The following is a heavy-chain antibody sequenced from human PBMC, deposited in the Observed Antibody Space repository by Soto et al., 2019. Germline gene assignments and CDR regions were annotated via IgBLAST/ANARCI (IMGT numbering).Heavy chain of an antibody. CDR3: AGDLFRIRAIVVVVAAL. D-gene: IGHD2-15*01. J-gene: IGHJ4*02. CDR2: ISAYNGNT. CDR1: GYTFTSYG. V-gene: IGHV1-18*01. Sequence: QVQLVQSGAEVKKPGASVKVSCKASGYTFTSYGISWVRQAPGQGLEWMGWISAYNGNTNYAQKLQGRVTMTTDTSTSTAYMELTSLRSDDTAVYYCAGDLFRIRAIVVVVAALWGQGALVTVSS.